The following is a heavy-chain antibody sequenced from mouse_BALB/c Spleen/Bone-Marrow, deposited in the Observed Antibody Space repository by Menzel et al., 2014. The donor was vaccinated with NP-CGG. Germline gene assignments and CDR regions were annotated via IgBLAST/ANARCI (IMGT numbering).Heavy chain of an antibody. CDR3: ARDDYGY. CDR2: IYPGDGST. V-gene: IGHV1S56*01. J-gene: IGHJ3*01. D-gene: IGHD2-4*01. Sequence: QVQLQQSGPELVKPGASVNMSCKASGYTFTSYYIHWVKQRPGQGLEWIGWIYPGDGSTKYNEKFKGKTTLTADKSSSTVYMLLSSLTSEDSAIYFCARDDYGYWGQGTLVTVSA. CDR1: GYTFTSYY.